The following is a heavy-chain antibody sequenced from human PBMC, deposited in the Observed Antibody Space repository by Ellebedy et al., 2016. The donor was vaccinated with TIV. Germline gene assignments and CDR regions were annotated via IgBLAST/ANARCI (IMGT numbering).Heavy chain of an antibody. CDR1: GGSINNRY. V-gene: IGHV4-4*07. Sequence: MPSETLSLTCTVSGGSINNRYWSWIRQVAGKGLEWIGRIYSSGTTNYNPSLNRRVTMSVDTSKNQFSLSLTSVTAADTAVYYCARSGYTSSYYVEFDFWGQGTLVTVSS. CDR2: IYSSGTT. J-gene: IGHJ4*02. CDR3: ARSGYTSSYYVEFDF. D-gene: IGHD6-19*01.